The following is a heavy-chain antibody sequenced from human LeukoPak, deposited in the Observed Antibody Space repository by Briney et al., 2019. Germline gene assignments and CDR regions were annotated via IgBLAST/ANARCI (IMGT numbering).Heavy chain of an antibody. CDR2: INPNSGGT. J-gene: IGHJ3*02. D-gene: IGHD2-15*01. CDR3: AREAYCSGGSCNGNTAMITVGFDALDI. Sequence: ASVKVSCKASGYTFTGYYMHWVRQAPGQGLEWMGWINPNSGGTNYAQKFQGRVTMTRDTSISTAYMELSRLRSDDTAIYYCAREAYCSGGSCNGNTAMITVGFDALDIWGQGTMVTVSS. CDR1: GYTFTGYY. V-gene: IGHV1-2*02.